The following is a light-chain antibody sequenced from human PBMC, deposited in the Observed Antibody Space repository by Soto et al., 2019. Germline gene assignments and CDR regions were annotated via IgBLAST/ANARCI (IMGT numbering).Light chain of an antibody. V-gene: IGLV2-8*01. CDR1: SSDVGGNNY. Sequence: ALTQPPSASGSPGQSVAISCTGTSSDVGGNNYVSWYQQHPGKAPKLMVYEVTKRPSGVPDRFSGSKSGNTASLTVSGLQAEDEADYYCSSYAGSNNVIFGGGTKVTVL. CDR3: SSYAGSNNVI. J-gene: IGLJ2*01. CDR2: EVT.